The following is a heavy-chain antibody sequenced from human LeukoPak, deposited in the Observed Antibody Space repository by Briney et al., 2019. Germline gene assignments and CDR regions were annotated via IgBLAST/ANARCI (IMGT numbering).Heavy chain of an antibody. CDR2: TSHSDSP. V-gene: IGHV4-38-2*02. D-gene: IGHD3-16*01. CDR3: ARDFGETSLPNWFDP. CDR1: GMSITSRHY. Sequence: SETLSLTCSVSGMSITSRHYWGWIRQPPGKGLEWIGSTSHSDSPYYNPSLESRVTISLDTSRNQFSLKLTSVTAADAAVYYCARDFGETSLPNWFDPWGQGTLVIVSS. J-gene: IGHJ5*02.